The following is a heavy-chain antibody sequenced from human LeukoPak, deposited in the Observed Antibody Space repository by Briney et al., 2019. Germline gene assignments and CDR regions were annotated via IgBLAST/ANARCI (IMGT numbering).Heavy chain of an antibody. CDR2: IFWDDDK. CDR3: ARLPWVAGP. D-gene: IGHD2-15*01. J-gene: IGHJ5*02. CDR1: GFSLSTRGVG. V-gene: IGHV2-5*02. Sequence: SAPTLVKPTQTLTLTCTFSGFSLSTRGVGVGWIRQPPGKALEWLALIFWDDDKRYSPSLKSRLTITKDTSKTQVVLTMTNMHPVDTATYYCARLPWVAGPWGQGTLVTVSS.